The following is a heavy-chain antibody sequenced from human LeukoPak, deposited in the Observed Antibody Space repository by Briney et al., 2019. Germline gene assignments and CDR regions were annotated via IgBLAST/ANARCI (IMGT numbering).Heavy chain of an antibody. D-gene: IGHD6-13*01. V-gene: IGHV3-73*01. CDR2: IRSKANSYAT. J-gene: IGHJ4*02. CDR1: GFTFSGSA. CDR3: TSASYSSSWYGFDY. Sequence: QPGGSLKLSCAASGFTFSGSAMHWVRQASGKGLEWVGRIRSKANSYATAYAASVKGRFTISRDDSKNTAYLQMNSLKTEDTAVYYCTSASYSSSWYGFDYWGQGTLVTVSS.